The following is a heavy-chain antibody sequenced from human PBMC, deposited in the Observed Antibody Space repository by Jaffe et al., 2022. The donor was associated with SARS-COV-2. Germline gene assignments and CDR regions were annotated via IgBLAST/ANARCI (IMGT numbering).Heavy chain of an antibody. CDR1: GFTLSSYA. CDR2: ISGSGDST. CDR3: AKDSSMTRFDY. V-gene: IGHV3-23*04. J-gene: IGHJ4*02. Sequence: EVQLVESGGGLVQPGGSLRLSCAASGFTLSSYAMSWVRQAPGKGLEWVSIISGSGDSTYYADSVKGRFTISRDTSKNTLYLQMNSLRAEDTAVYYCAKDSSMTRFDYWGQGTLVTVSS.